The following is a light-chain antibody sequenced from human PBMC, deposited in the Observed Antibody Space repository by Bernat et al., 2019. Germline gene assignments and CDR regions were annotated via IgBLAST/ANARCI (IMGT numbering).Light chain of an antibody. CDR1: QSISFY. CDR2: STS. Sequence: DIQMTQSPSSLSASVGDRVTITCRASQSISFYLNWYQQKPGKAPKLLIYSTSSLQSGVPSRFSGSGSGADFTLTISSLQPEDFATYYCQQSYSTPTSTFGQGTKLEIK. J-gene: IGKJ2*01. CDR3: QQSYSTPTST. V-gene: IGKV1-39*01.